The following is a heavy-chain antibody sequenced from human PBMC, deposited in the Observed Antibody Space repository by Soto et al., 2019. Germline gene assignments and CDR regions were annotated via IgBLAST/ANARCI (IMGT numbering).Heavy chain of an antibody. CDR2: IYWDDDK. J-gene: IGHJ4*02. CDR3: AHHLEATNFDY. CDR1: GFSLSTSAVG. Sequence: SGPTLVNPTQTLTLTCTFSGFSLSTSAVGVGWIRQPPRKALEWLALIYWDDDKRYSPSLRSRLTITKDTSKNQVVLTMTNMDPVDTATYYCAHHLEATNFDYWGQGTLVTVSS. D-gene: IGHD5-12*01. V-gene: IGHV2-5*02.